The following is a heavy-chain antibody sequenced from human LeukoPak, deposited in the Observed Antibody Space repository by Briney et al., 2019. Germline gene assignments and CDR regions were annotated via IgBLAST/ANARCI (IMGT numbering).Heavy chain of an antibody. CDR1: GFTFSSYW. CDR2: IKQDGSEK. J-gene: IGHJ4*02. D-gene: IGHD3-10*01. V-gene: IGHV3-7*03. Sequence: GGSLRLSCAASGFTFSSYWMSWVRQAPGKGLEWVANIKQDGSEKYYVDSVKGRFTISRDNAKNSLYLQMNSLRAEDTAVYYCAKDREPAGRKNYYGSGSRESYFDYWGQGTLVTVSS. CDR3: AKDREPAGRKNYYGSGSRESYFDY.